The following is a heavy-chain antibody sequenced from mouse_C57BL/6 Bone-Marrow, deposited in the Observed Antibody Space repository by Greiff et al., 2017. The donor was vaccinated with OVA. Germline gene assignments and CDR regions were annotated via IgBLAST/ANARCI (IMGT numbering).Heavy chain of an antibody. Sequence: EVKLVESGGGLVQPGGSLKLSCAASGFTFSDYGMAWVRQAPRKGPAWVAFISNLAYSIYYADTVTGRFTISRENAKNTLYLEMSSLRSEDTAMYYCARRGSSYGFAYWGQGTLVTVSA. CDR1: GFTFSDYG. V-gene: IGHV5-15*01. CDR3: ARRGSSYGFAY. D-gene: IGHD1-1*01. CDR2: ISNLAYSI. J-gene: IGHJ3*01.